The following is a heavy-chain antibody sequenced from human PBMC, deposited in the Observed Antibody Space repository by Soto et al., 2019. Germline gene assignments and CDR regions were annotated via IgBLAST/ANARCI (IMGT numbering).Heavy chain of an antibody. V-gene: IGHV3-15*07. CDR1: GSTVSNAY. J-gene: IGHJ6*01. D-gene: IGHD4-4*01. Sequence: EVQLVESGGGLVKPGGSLRLSCAASGSTVSNAYMNWVRRAPGKGLEWVGRMKSKSDGGTTDYAAPVKGRFTISSDDSKNTVYLQMNSLKIEDTAVYYCTTSGVSTRYGMDVWGQGTTVTVSP. CDR2: MKSKSDGGTT. CDR3: TTSGVSTRYGMDV.